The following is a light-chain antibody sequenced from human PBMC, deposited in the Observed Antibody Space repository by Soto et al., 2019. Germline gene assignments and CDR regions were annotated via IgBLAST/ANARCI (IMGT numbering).Light chain of an antibody. Sequence: QSALTQPRSVSGSPGQSVTISCTGTSSDVGSYNYVSWYQQHPGKAPKVMIYDVSKRPSGVPDRFSGFKSANTASLTISGLQAEDEADYYCCSYIGSYSVVFGGGTKVTVL. J-gene: IGLJ2*01. CDR3: CSYIGSYSVV. CDR1: SSDVGSYNY. CDR2: DVS. V-gene: IGLV2-11*01.